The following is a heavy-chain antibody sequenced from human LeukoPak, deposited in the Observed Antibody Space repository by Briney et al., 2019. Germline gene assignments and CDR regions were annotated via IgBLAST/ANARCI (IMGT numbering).Heavy chain of an antibody. CDR1: GFTFSSYS. J-gene: IGHJ4*02. CDR3: ASIAVGSSGPFDY. CDR2: ISSSSSYI. D-gene: IGHD6-13*01. V-gene: IGHV3-21*04. Sequence: GGSLRLSCAASGFTFSSYSMNWVRQAPGKGLEWVSSISSSSSYIYYADSVKGRFTISRDNAKNSLYLQMNSLRAEDTAVYYCASIAVGSSGPFDYWGQGTLVTVSS.